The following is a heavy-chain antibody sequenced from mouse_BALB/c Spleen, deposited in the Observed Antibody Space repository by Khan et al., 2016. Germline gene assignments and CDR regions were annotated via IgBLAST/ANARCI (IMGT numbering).Heavy chain of an antibody. D-gene: IGHD1-1*01. Sequence: EVELVESGGGLVKSGGSLKLSCAASGIAFSSSDMSWVRQIPEKRLEWVAYISSGGGNTYYPDTVKGRFTISRDNAKNTLYLQMSSLKSEDTAMXYCARHNHYGGNYPFAYWGQGTLVAVSA. J-gene: IGHJ3*01. CDR1: GIAFSSSD. CDR2: ISSGGGNT. V-gene: IGHV5-12-1*01. CDR3: ARHNHYGGNYPFAY.